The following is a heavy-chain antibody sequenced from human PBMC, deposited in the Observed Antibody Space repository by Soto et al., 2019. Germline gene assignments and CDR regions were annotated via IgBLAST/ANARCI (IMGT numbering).Heavy chain of an antibody. D-gene: IGHD1-1*01. Sequence: GGSLRLSCAASGFTFSSYWMHWVRQAPGKGLVWVSRINSDGSSTSYADSVKGRFTISRDNTKNMLYLQMNSLRAEDTALYYCARAGISTTIRNAFDIWGQGTMVTVSS. J-gene: IGHJ3*02. CDR2: INSDGSST. V-gene: IGHV3-74*01. CDR3: ARAGISTTIRNAFDI. CDR1: GFTFSSYW.